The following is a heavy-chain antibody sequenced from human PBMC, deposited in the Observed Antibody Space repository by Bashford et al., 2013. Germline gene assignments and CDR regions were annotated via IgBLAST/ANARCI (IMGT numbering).Heavy chain of an antibody. CDR2: INPNSGDT. J-gene: IGHJ4*02. Sequence: WVRQAPGQGLEWMGWINPNSGDTKYAQKFQGRVTMTRDTSISTAYMELSRLRSDDTAVYYCARANYYDSSGYYSYWGQGTLVTVSS. D-gene: IGHD3-22*01. CDR3: ARANYYDSSGYYSY. V-gene: IGHV1-2*02.